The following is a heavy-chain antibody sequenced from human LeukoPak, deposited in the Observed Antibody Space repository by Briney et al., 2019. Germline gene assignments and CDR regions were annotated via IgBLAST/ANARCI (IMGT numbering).Heavy chain of an antibody. Sequence: GASVKVSCKASGGTFSSYAISWVRQAPGQGLEWMGRIIPILGIANYAQKLQGRVTITADKSTSTAYMELSSLRSEDTAVYYCARDAVRGVIPLYWGQGTLVTVSS. CDR3: ARDAVRGVIPLY. CDR2: IIPILGIA. V-gene: IGHV1-69*04. J-gene: IGHJ4*02. D-gene: IGHD3-10*01. CDR1: GGTFSSYA.